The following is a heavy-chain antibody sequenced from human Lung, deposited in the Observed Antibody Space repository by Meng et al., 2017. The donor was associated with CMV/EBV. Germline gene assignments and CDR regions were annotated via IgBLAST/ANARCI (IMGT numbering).Heavy chain of an antibody. Sequence: QIPCKESVPTLVKPNQTLTLTCPFSGFSLTTSGVGVGWIRPPPGKALECLAIIYGDDEKRYSPSLESRLTVTKDTSKNQVVLTMTNMVPVDTATYYCARAAARPSDWFDPWGQGTLVTVSS. CDR3: ARAAARPSDWFDP. J-gene: IGHJ5*02. CDR1: GFSLTTSGVG. CDR2: IYGDDEK. V-gene: IGHV2-5*02. D-gene: IGHD6-6*01.